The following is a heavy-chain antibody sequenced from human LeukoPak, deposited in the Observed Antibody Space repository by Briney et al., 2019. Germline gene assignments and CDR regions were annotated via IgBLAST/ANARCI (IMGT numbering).Heavy chain of an antibody. CDR1: GFTFSSYG. CDR3: ARVGDTDVFDV. Sequence: GGSLRLSCAASGFTFSSYGMHWVRQAPGKGLEYVSAIDPDGRSTYYADSVRGRFTISRDNSKNTLSLQMGSLRAEDMAVYHCARVGDTDVFDVWGQGTMVTVSS. J-gene: IGHJ3*01. V-gene: IGHV3-64*02. CDR2: IDPDGRST. D-gene: IGHD3-16*01.